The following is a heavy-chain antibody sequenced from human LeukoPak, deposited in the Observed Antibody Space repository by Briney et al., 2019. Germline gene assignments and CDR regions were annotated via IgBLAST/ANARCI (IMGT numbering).Heavy chain of an antibody. CDR2: ISSSGTTI. CDR1: GFTFTDYY. CDR3: ATGGGYGSGSLYYFDS. D-gene: IGHD3-10*01. J-gene: IGHJ4*02. V-gene: IGHV3-11*01. Sequence: GGSLRLSCAASGFTFTDYYMSWIRQAPGKGLEWVSYISSSGTTIYYADSVKGRFTISRDNAKNSLYLQMNSLRAEDTAVYYCATGGGYGSGSLYYFDSWGQGTLVTVSS.